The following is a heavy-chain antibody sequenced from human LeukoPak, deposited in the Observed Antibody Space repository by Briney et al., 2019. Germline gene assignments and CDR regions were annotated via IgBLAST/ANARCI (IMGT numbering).Heavy chain of an antibody. V-gene: IGHV3-23*01. D-gene: IGHD2-15*01. J-gene: IGHJ5*02. CDR3: AKDLGYCSGGSCYHDP. Sequence: GGSLRLSCAASGFTFSSYAVSWVRQAPGKGLEWVSAISGSGGSTYYADSVKGRFTISRDNSKNTLYLQMNSLRAEDTAVYYCAKDLGYCSGGSCYHDPWGQGTLVTVSS. CDR2: ISGSGGST. CDR1: GFTFSSYA.